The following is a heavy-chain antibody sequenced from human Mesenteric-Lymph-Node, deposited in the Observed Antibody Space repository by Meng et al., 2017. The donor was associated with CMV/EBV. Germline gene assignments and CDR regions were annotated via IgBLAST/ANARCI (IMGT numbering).Heavy chain of an antibody. CDR3: ARRMGGNSGYYYYVMDV. CDR1: GYSFTSYW. CDR2: IYPGDTDT. V-gene: IGHV5-51*01. J-gene: IGHJ6*02. Sequence: GGSLRLSCTGSGYSFTSYWIGWVRQMPGKGLEWMGIIYPGDTDTRYSPSFQGQVTISADKSISNAYLQWSSLKGSDTAMYYCARRMGGNSGYYYYVMDVWGQGTTVTVSS. D-gene: IGHD4-23*01.